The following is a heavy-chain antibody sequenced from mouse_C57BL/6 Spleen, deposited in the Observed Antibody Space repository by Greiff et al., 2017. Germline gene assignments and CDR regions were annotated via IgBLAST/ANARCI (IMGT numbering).Heavy chain of an antibody. J-gene: IGHJ3*01. CDR3: ARGDYGSSFAY. CDR2: IYPGDGDT. CDR1: GYAFSSYW. V-gene: IGHV1-80*01. D-gene: IGHD1-1*01. Sequence: VKLQESGAELVKPGASVKISCKASGYAFSSYWMNWVKQRPGKGLEWIGQIYPGDGDTNYNGKFKGKATLTADKSSSTAYMQLSSLTSEDSAVYFCARGDYGSSFAYWGQGTLVTVSA.